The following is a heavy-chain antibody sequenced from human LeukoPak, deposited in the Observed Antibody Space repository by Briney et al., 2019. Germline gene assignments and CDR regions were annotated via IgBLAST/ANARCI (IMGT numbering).Heavy chain of an antibody. J-gene: IGHJ4*02. CDR1: GGSISSYY. D-gene: IGHD3-16*01. Sequence: SETLSLTCTVSGGSISSYYWNWIRQPPGKGLEWIGYIYYSGSTNYNPSLKSRVTISVDTSKTQFSLKLSSVTAADTAVYYCARGVITFGGAIYYWGQGTLVTVSS. V-gene: IGHV4-59*01. CDR2: IYYSGST. CDR3: ARGVITFGGAIYY.